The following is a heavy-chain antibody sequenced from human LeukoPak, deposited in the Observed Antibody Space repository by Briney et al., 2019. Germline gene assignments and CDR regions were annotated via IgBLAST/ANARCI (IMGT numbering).Heavy chain of an antibody. J-gene: IGHJ6*02. V-gene: IGHV3-30*02. D-gene: IGHD2-2*02. Sequence: GGSLRLSCAASGFTFSSYGMHWVRQAPGKGLEWVASIRYDGTNKYYADSVKGRFTISRDNSKNTLYLQMNSLRAEDTAVYYCARSIVVVPAAISPTYYYYGMDVWGQGTTVTVSS. CDR2: IRYDGTNK. CDR3: ARSIVVVPAAISPTYYYYGMDV. CDR1: GFTFSSYG.